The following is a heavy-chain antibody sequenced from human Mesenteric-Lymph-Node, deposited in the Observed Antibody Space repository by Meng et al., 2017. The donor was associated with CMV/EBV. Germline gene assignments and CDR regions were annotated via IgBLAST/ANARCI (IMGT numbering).Heavy chain of an antibody. D-gene: IGHD5-18*01. CDR1: GFTFSSYE. Sequence: GESLKISCAASGFTFSSYEMNWVRQAPGEGLQWVAGITSSGGGPFYADSVKGRFTISRDNPKSTLFLQMNSLRAEDTAVYYCVKDMRKYSLYYFDSWGQGILVTVSS. CDR2: ITSSGGGP. J-gene: IGHJ4*02. V-gene: IGHV3-23*01. CDR3: VKDMRKYSLYYFDS.